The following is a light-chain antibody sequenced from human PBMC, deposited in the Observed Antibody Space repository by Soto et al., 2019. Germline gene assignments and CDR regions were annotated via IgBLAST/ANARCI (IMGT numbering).Light chain of an antibody. CDR2: EVS. J-gene: IGLJ1*01. CDR3: SSYTSDFRRV. Sequence: SVLTQPASVSGSPGQSITVSCTGTSSDVGGYKYVSWYQQHPGKAPKLLIYEVSNRPSGVSNRFSGSKSANTASLTISGLQAEDEADYYCSSYTSDFRRVFGTGTKVTV. V-gene: IGLV2-14*01. CDR1: SSDVGGYKY.